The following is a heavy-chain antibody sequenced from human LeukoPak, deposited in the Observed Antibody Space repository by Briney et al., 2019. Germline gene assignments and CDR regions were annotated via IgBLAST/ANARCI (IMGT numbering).Heavy chain of an antibody. J-gene: IGHJ3*02. Sequence: ASVKVSCKASGYTLTNNGITWVRQAPGQGREWRGWISAYPGNTNYAQKLQARVTMTTNTSTSTAYMELRSLRSDDTAVYYCAGYSYGYDAFDIWGQGTMVTVSS. D-gene: IGHD5-18*01. CDR1: GYTLTNNG. V-gene: IGHV1-18*01. CDR2: ISAYPGNT. CDR3: AGYSYGYDAFDI.